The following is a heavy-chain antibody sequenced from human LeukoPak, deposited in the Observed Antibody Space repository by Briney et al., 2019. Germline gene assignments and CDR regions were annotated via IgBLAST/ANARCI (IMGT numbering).Heavy chain of an antibody. V-gene: IGHV3-21*01. CDR1: GFTFSSYG. CDR2: ISSSSSYI. CDR3: ARGGESGITMVRGVIITDWFDP. D-gene: IGHD3-10*01. Sequence: GGSLRLSCAASGFTFSSYGMHWVRQAPGKGLEWVSSISSSSSYIYYADSVKGRFTISRDNAKNSLYLQMNSLRAEDTAVYYCARGGESGITMVRGVIITDWFDPWGQGTLVTVSS. J-gene: IGHJ5*02.